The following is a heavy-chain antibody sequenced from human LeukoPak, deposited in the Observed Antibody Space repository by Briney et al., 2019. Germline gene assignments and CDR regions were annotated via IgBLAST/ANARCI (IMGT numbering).Heavy chain of an antibody. J-gene: IGHJ4*02. D-gene: IGHD3-22*01. CDR2: ISNSGIST. V-gene: IGHV3-23*01. CDR1: GFTFSNYA. CDR3: ARAPHYYYDSSVVTVSAVPDY. Sequence: GGSLRLSCAASGFTFSNYAMTWVRQAPGKGLEWVSSISNSGISTYYADSVKGRFTIPRDNSKNTLYVQMNSLRGDDTAVYYCARAPHYYYDSSVVTVSAVPDYWGQGTLVTVSS.